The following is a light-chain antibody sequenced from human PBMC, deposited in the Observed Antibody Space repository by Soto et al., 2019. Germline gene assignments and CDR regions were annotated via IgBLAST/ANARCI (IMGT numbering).Light chain of an antibody. CDR1: QSVLYSSNNKNY. J-gene: IGKJ4*01. V-gene: IGKV4-1*01. Sequence: DIVMTQSPDSLAVSLGERATINCKSSQSVLYSSNNKNYLAWYQQKPGQPPKLLIYWASTRESGVTDRFSGNGSGTDFTLTISSLQAEDVAVYYCQQYYSTPPTFGGGTKVEIK. CDR2: WAS. CDR3: QQYYSTPPT.